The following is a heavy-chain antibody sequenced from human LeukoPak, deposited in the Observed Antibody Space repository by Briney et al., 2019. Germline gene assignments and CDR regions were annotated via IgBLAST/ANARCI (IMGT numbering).Heavy chain of an antibody. CDR2: IKQDGSEK. V-gene: IGHV3-7*01. J-gene: IGHJ4*02. Sequence: GGSLRLSCAASGFSFSSYWMSWVRQAPGKGLEWVANIKQDGSEKYYVDSVKGRFTISRDNAKNSLYLQMNSLRAEDTAVYYCARRPRSGSSWSFDYWGQGTLVTVSS. CDR3: ARRPRSGSSWSFDY. CDR1: GFSFSSYW. D-gene: IGHD6-13*01.